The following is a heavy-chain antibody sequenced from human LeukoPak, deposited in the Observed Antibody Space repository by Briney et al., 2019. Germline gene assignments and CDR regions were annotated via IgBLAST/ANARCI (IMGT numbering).Heavy chain of an antibody. CDR1: GYTFTSYY. CDR2: INPSGGST. Sequence: ASVKVSRKASGYTFTSYYMHWVRQAPGQGLEWMGIINPSGGSTSYAQKFQGRVTMTRDTSTSTVYMELSSLRSEDTAVYYCARDYYGDYYFDYWGQGTLVTVSS. J-gene: IGHJ4*02. CDR3: ARDYYGDYYFDY. D-gene: IGHD4-17*01. V-gene: IGHV1-46*01.